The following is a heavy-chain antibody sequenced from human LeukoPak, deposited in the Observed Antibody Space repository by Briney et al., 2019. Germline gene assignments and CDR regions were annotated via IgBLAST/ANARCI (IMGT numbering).Heavy chain of an antibody. D-gene: IGHD3-22*01. CDR3: AKVPMIVVVMIDY. V-gene: IGHV3-23*01. CDR2: ISGSGGST. Sequence: GGSLSLSCAASGFTFSSYAMSWVRQAPGKGLEWVSAISGSGGSTYYADSVKGRFIISRDNSKNTLYLQMNSLRAEDTAVYYCAKVPMIVVVMIDYWGQGALVTVSS. J-gene: IGHJ4*02. CDR1: GFTFSSYA.